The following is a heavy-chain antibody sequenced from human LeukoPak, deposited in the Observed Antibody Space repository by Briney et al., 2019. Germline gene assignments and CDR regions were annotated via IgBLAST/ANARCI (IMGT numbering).Heavy chain of an antibody. CDR1: GFTVSSNY. CDR3: ARDPYSGNYGAYYYYYMDV. J-gene: IGHJ6*03. Sequence: GGSLRLSCAASGFTVSSNYMSWVRQAPGKGLEWVSGINWNGGSTGYADSVKGRFTISRDNAKNSLYLQMDSLRVEDTAEYYCARDPYSGNYGAYYYYYMDVWGKGTTVTVSS. CDR2: INWNGGST. V-gene: IGHV3-20*04. D-gene: IGHD1-26*01.